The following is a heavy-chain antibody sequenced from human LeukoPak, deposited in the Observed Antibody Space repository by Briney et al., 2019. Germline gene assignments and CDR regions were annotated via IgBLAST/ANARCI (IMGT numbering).Heavy chain of an antibody. CDR1: GYTFTSYD. CDR3: ARSITMVRGGELTSPNWFDP. V-gene: IGHV1-69*05. J-gene: IGHJ5*02. D-gene: IGHD3-10*01. CDR2: IIPIFGTA. Sequence: GASVKVSCKASGYTFTSYDINWVRQATGQGLEWMGRIIPIFGTANYAQKFQDRITITTDESTSTAYMELSSLRSEDTAVYYCARSITMVRGGELTSPNWFDPWGQGTLVTVSS.